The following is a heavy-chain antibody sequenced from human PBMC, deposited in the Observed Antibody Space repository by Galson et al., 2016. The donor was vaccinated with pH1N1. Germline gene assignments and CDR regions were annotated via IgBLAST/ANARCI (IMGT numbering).Heavy chain of an antibody. V-gene: IGHV6-1*01. CDR3: ARDGIAAAGIRRDQYYFDY. J-gene: IGHJ4*02. CDR1: GDSVSSNSAA. D-gene: IGHD6-13*01. Sequence: CAISGDSVSSNSAAWNWIRQSPSRGLEWLGRTYYRSKWYNDYAVSAKSRITINPDTSKNQFSLQLNSVTPEDTAVYYCARDGIAAAGIRRDQYYFDYWGQGTVVTVSS. CDR2: TYYRSKWYN.